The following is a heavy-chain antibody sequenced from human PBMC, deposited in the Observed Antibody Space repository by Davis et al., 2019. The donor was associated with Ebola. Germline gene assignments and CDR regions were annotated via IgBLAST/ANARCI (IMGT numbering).Heavy chain of an antibody. CDR2: INGIYGTA. J-gene: IGHJ5*01. D-gene: IGHD1-26*01. CDR3: AKVRIMGERIFDS. V-gene: IGHV1-69*13. Sequence: SVKVSCKASAGTFSAYTISWVRQAPGQGLEWVGGINGIYGTANYAQKFQGRITITADGSTSTNYMELNSLTSDDTGVYFCAKVRIMGERIFDSWGHGTLVTVSS. CDR1: AGTFSAYT.